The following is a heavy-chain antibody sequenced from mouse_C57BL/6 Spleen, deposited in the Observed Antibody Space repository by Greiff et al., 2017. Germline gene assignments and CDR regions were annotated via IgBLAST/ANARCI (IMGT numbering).Heavy chain of an antibody. CDR1: GYTFTSYW. D-gene: IGHD2-1*01. V-gene: IGHV1-59*01. CDR2: IDPSDSYT. J-gene: IGHJ2*01. Sequence: QVQLQQPGAELVRPGTSVKLSCKASGYTFTSYWMHWVQQRPGQGLEWIGVIDPSDSYTNYNQKFKGKATLTVDTSSSTAYMQLISLTSEDSAVYYCARYGNYYFDYWGQGTTLTVSS. CDR3: ARYGNYYFDY.